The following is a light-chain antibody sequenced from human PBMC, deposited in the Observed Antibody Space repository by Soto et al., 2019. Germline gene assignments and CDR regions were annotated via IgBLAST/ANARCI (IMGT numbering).Light chain of an antibody. CDR1: QTVRNTY. J-gene: IGKJ1*01. Sequence: EFVLTQSPGTLSLSPGERATLSCRASQTVRNTYLAWYQQKPGQAPRLLIYDASSRATGIPDRFSGGGSGTDFTLTISRLEPEDFAVYYCEQYGSSPRTFGQGTKVDI. CDR2: DAS. V-gene: IGKV3-20*01. CDR3: EQYGSSPRT.